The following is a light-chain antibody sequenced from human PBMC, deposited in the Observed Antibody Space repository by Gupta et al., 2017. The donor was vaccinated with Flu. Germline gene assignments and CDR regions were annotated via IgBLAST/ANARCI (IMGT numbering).Light chain of an antibody. V-gene: IGLV1-44*01. J-gene: IGLJ3*02. CDR1: TPNIGSNN. Sequence: SVLSPLPSASGTPGPTVSISCPGSTPNIGSNNVNWYQQLPGAAPRLLMYANKRRPSGVPDRFAGSRSGTTASLVISGLLPEDEGHYYCATWEDSRTGPVFGGGTNVTVL. CDR2: ANK. CDR3: ATWEDSRTGPV.